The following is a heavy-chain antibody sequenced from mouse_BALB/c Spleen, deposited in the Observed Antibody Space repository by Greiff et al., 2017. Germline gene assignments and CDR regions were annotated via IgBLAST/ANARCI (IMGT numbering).Heavy chain of an antibody. CDR2: IDPANGNT. V-gene: IGHV14-3*02. D-gene: IGHD4-1*01. CDR1: GFNIKDTY. J-gene: IGHJ1*01. Sequence: EVQLQQSGAELVKPGASVKLSCTASGFNIKDTYMHWVKQRPEQGLEWIGRIDPANGNTKYDPKFQGKATITADTSSNTAYLQLSSLTSEDTAVYYCARTGTGPYWYFDVWGAGTTVTVSS. CDR3: ARTGTGPYWYFDV.